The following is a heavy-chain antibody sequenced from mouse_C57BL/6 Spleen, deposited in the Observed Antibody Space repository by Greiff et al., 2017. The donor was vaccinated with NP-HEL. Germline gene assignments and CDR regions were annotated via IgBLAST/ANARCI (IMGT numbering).Heavy chain of an antibody. V-gene: IGHV5-17*01. D-gene: IGHD1-1*01. J-gene: IGHJ2*01. CDR2: ISSGSSTS. CDR1: GFTFSDYG. Sequence: EVQRVESGGGLVKPGGSLKLSCAASGFTFSDYGMHWVRQAPEKGLEWVAYISSGSSTSYYADTVKGRFTISRDNAKNTLCLQMTSLRSEDTAMYYCARSYGDYFDYWGQGTTLTVSS. CDR3: ARSYGDYFDY.